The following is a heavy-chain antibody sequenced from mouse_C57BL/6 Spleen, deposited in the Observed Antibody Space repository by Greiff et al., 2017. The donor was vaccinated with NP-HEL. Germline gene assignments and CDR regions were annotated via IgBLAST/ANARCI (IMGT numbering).Heavy chain of an antibody. CDR1: GYTFTDYE. D-gene: IGHD1-1*01. Sequence: QVQLKQSGAELVRPGASVTLSCKASGYTFTDYEMHWVKQTPVHGLEWIGALDPETGGTAYNQKFKGKAILTADKSSSTAYMELRSLTSEDSAVYYCTRPTVVAEGFAYWGQGTLVTVSA. CDR3: TRPTVVAEGFAY. CDR2: LDPETGGT. J-gene: IGHJ3*01. V-gene: IGHV1-15*01.